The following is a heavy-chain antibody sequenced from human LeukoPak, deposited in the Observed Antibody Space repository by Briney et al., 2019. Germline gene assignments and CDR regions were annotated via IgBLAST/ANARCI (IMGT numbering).Heavy chain of an antibody. Sequence: SVKVSCTASGISFTSYVISWVRQAQGQGLEWMGAIVPIYDVTNFAQTFRGRVTMTADESTSTAYMELSSLASEDTAMYYCARSYYDSGSPDGYWGQGTLVTVSS. CDR2: IVPIYDVT. V-gene: IGHV1-69*01. J-gene: IGHJ4*02. CDR1: GISFTSYV. D-gene: IGHD3-10*01. CDR3: ARSYYDSGSPDGY.